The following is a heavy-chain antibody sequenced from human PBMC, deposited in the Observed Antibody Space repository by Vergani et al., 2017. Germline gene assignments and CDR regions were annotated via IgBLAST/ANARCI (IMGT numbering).Heavy chain of an antibody. Sequence: EVQLVESGGGLVQPGRSLRLSCAASGFTFDDYAMHWVRQAPGKGLEWVSGISWNSGSIGYADYVKGRFTISRDTAKNSLYLQMNRLRAEDTALYYCAKEGQQLVYDYWGQGTLVTVSS. CDR2: ISWNSGSI. J-gene: IGHJ4*02. D-gene: IGHD6-13*01. CDR1: GFTFDDYA. CDR3: AKEGQQLVYDY. V-gene: IGHV3-9*01.